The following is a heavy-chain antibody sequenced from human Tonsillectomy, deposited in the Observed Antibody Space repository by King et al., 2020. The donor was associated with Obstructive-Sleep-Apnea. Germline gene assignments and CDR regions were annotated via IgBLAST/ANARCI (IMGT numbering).Heavy chain of an antibody. V-gene: IGHV1-8*01. CDR2: MHPKGGNT. J-gene: IGHJ2*01. CDR1: GYTFTNYD. Sequence: QLVQSGAEVKKPGASVKVSCKASGYTFTNYDINWVRQATGQGLEWMGWMHPKGGNTAYAQRFQGRVTMTRNTSISTAYMELSSLRSEDTALYYCARGTRPLDLWGRGTLVTVSS. D-gene: IGHD6-6*01. CDR3: ARGTRPLDL.